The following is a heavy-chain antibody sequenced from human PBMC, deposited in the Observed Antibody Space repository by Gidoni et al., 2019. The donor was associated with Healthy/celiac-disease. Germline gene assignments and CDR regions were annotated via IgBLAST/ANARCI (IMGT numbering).Heavy chain of an antibody. CDR1: GFPFSRYW. D-gene: IGHD1-26*01. CDR3: AREEERGPSGIVGPMFDY. J-gene: IGHJ4*02. Sequence: EVQLVESGGGLVQPGGSLRLSCAASGFPFSRYWMSWVRQAPGKGLEWVANIKQDGSEKYYVDSVKGRFTISRDNAKNSLYLQMNSLRAEDTAVYYCAREEERGPSGIVGPMFDYWGQGTLVTVSS. V-gene: IGHV3-7*03. CDR2: IKQDGSEK.